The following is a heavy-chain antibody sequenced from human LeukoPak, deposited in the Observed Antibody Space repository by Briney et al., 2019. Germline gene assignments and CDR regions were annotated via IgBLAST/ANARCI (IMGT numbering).Heavy chain of an antibody. CDR1: GGSISSGGYS. CDR2: IYHSGST. D-gene: IGHD3-10*01. J-gene: IGHJ4*02. Sequence: PSETLSLTCAVSGGSISSGGYSWSWIRQPPGKGLEWIGYIYHSGSTYYNPSLKSRVTISVDRSKNQFSLKLSSVTAADTAVYYYARSYGSGSYGSGGIGYYFDYWGQGTLVTVSS. V-gene: IGHV4-30-2*01. CDR3: ARSYGSGSYGSGGIGYYFDY.